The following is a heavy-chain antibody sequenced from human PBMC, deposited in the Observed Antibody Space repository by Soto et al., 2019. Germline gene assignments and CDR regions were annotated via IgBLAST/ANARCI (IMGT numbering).Heavy chain of an antibody. CDR3: ATHNPNYGSGISYFDY. D-gene: IGHD3-10*01. CDR1: GYSISSGYY. J-gene: IGHJ4*02. CDR2: IYHSGST. Sequence: SETLSLTCTVSGYSISSGYYWGWIRQPPGKGLEWIGSIYHSGSTYYNPSLKSRVTISVDTSKNQFSLKLSSVTAADTAVYYCATHNPNYGSGISYFDYWGQGTLVTVSS. V-gene: IGHV4-38-2*02.